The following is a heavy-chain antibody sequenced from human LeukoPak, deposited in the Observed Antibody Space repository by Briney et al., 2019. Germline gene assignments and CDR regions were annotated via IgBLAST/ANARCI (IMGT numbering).Heavy chain of an antibody. Sequence: SETLSLTCTVSGGSISSYYWSWIRQPAGKGLEWIGRIYTSGSTNYNPSLKSRVTMSVDTSKNQFSLKLSSVTAADTAVYYCARGTYYYGSRTYYFDYWGQGTLVTVSS. J-gene: IGHJ4*02. CDR3: ARGTYYYGSRTYYFDY. D-gene: IGHD3-10*01. V-gene: IGHV4-4*07. CDR2: IYTSGST. CDR1: GGSISSYY.